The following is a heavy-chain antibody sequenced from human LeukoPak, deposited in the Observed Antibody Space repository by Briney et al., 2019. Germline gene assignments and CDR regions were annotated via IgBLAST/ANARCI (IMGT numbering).Heavy chain of an antibody. CDR3: ARGPDGYNSHFDY. CDR1: GFTFSSYG. Sequence: PGRSLRLSCAASGFTFSSYGMHWVRQAPGKGLEWVAVIYYDGSKKYYADSVEGRFTISRDNSKNTLYLHMKSLRVEDTAVYYCARGPDGYNSHFDYWGQGTLVTVSS. J-gene: IGHJ4*02. D-gene: IGHD5-24*01. V-gene: IGHV3-30*19. CDR2: IYYDGSKK.